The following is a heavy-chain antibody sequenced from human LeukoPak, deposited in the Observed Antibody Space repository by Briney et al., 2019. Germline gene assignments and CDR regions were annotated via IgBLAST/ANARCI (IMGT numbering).Heavy chain of an antibody. J-gene: IGHJ6*03. Sequence: GGSLRLSCVASGFTLRSYVMNWVRQTPGKGLEWVSSISGSGDSTFYADSVKGRFTTSRDNSKNTLYLQMNSLRAEDTAVYNCAKGDFYGSGRDYYYYMDVWGKGTTVTISS. CDR2: ISGSGDST. D-gene: IGHD3-10*01. CDR1: GFTLRSYV. CDR3: AKGDFYGSGRDYYYYMDV. V-gene: IGHV3-23*01.